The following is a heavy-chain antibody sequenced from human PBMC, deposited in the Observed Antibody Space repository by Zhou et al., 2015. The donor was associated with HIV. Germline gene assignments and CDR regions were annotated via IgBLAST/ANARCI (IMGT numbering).Heavy chain of an antibody. J-gene: IGHJ6*02. D-gene: IGHD2-15*01. Sequence: QVQLVQSGAEVKKPGASVKVSCKASGYTFTSYYMHWVRQAPGQGLEWMGIINPSGGSTSYAQKFQGRVTMTRDTSTSTVYMELSSLRSEDTAVYYCATCRSSGGSCYSTGYYYGMDVVGPRDHGHRSP. CDR1: GYTFTSYY. CDR2: INPSGGST. V-gene: IGHV1-46*01. CDR3: ATCRSSGGSCYSTGYYYGMDV.